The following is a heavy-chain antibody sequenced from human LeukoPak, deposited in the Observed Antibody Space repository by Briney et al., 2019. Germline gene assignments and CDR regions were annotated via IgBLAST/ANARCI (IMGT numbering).Heavy chain of an antibody. J-gene: IGHJ4*02. Sequence: GGSLRLSCAVSGFSVSGYWMTWVPQAPGRGLGGWAKKNKEGSEKNYVDSVKGRFTISRDNAENSLFLQMNSLRVEDTAVYYCAREWQGGIAAAGTRIEGDYWGQGTLVAVSS. V-gene: IGHV3-7*01. CDR3: AREWQGGIAAAGTRIEGDY. D-gene: IGHD6-13*01. CDR1: GFSVSGYW. CDR2: KNKEGSEK.